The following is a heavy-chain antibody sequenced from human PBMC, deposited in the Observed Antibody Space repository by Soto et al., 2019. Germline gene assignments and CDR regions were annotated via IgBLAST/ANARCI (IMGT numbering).Heavy chain of an antibody. CDR2: IYYSGST. J-gene: IGHJ4*02. Sequence: PSETLSLTCTVSGGSISSGGYYWSWIRQHPGKGLEWIGYIYYSGSTYYNPSLKSRVTISVDTSKNQFSLKLSPVTAADTAVYYCAREHYGSGSRYFDYWGQGTLVTVSS. CDR1: GGSISSGGYY. D-gene: IGHD3-10*01. V-gene: IGHV4-31*03. CDR3: AREHYGSGSRYFDY.